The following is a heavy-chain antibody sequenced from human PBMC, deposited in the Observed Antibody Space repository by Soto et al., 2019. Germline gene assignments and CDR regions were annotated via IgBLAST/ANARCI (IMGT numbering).Heavy chain of an antibody. Sequence: QVQLVESGGGVVQPGRSLRLSCAASGFTFSSYAMHWVRQAPGKGLEWVAVISYDGSNKYYADSVKGRFTISRDNSKNXPYLQMNSLRAEDTAVYYCARGSFTIFGVVPYWFDPWGQGTLVTVSS. CDR3: ARGSFTIFGVVPYWFDP. J-gene: IGHJ5*02. CDR1: GFTFSSYA. V-gene: IGHV3-30-3*01. CDR2: ISYDGSNK. D-gene: IGHD3-3*01.